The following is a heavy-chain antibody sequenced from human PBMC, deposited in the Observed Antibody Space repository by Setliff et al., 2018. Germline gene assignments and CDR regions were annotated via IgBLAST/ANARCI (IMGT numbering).Heavy chain of an antibody. J-gene: IGHJ6*03. CDR3: ASRGTLNGYYYYMDV. Sequence: ASVKVSCKASGYTFSTYAMNWVRQAPGQGLEWMGWINTNTGNPTYAQGFTGRFVFSLDTSVSTAYLQISSLKAEDTAVYYCASRGTLNGYYYYMDVWGKGTTVTVSS. D-gene: IGHD3-16*01. CDR1: GYTFSTYA. V-gene: IGHV7-4-1*02. CDR2: INTNTGNP.